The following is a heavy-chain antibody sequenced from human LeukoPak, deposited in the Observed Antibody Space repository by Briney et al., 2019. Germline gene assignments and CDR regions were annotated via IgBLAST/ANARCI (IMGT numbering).Heavy chain of an antibody. Sequence: SETLSLTCTVSGYSISSGYYWGWIRQPPGKGLEWIGSIYHSGSTYYNPSLKSRVTISVDTSKNQFSLKLSSVTAADTAVYYCARGYDSSGWYGGGGWGQGTLVTVSS. CDR2: IYHSGST. V-gene: IGHV4-38-2*02. D-gene: IGHD6-19*01. CDR3: ARGYDSSGWYGGGG. J-gene: IGHJ4*02. CDR1: GYSISSGYY.